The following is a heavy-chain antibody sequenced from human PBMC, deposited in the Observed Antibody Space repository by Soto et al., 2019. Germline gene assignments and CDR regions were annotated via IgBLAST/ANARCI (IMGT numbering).Heavy chain of an antibody. J-gene: IGHJ6*02. CDR1: GFTFSSYS. Sequence: GGSLRLSCAASGFTFSSYSMSWVRQAPGKGLEWVSGFRTGGDDATTYYADSVKGRFTISRDNSKNTLYLHMNSLRADDTALYYCAKYYTVTTSYYYYHGMDVWGQGTAVTVSS. D-gene: IGHD4-17*01. CDR3: AKYYTVTTSYYYYHGMDV. CDR2: FRTGGDDATT. V-gene: IGHV3-23*01.